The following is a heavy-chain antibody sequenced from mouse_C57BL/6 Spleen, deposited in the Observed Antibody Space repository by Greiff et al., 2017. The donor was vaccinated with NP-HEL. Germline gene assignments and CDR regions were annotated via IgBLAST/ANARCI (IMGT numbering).Heavy chain of an antibody. CDR1: GYTFTSYW. CDR2: IYPGSGST. J-gene: IGHJ3*01. V-gene: IGHV1-55*01. Sequence: QVHVKQSGAELVKPGASVKMSCKASGYTFTSYWITWVKQRPGQGLEWIGDIYPGSGSTNYNEKFKSKATLTVDTSSSTAYMQLSSLTSEDSAVYYCARGEAYWGQGTLVTVSA. CDR3: ARGEAY.